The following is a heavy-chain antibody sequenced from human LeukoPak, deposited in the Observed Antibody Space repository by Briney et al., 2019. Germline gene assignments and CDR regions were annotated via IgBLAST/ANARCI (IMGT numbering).Heavy chain of an antibody. D-gene: IGHD6-6*01. J-gene: IGHJ6*02. CDR2: INQDGSEK. CDR1: GFTLSTYW. V-gene: IGHV3-7*05. Sequence: GSLRLSCAASGFTLSTYWMSWVRQAPGKGLEWVANINQDGSEKYYVDSVKGRFAVSRDNAKNSLYLQMNSLRAEDTAVYFCARSAARLRYYYAMDVWGQGTTVTVCS. CDR3: ARSAARLRYYYAMDV.